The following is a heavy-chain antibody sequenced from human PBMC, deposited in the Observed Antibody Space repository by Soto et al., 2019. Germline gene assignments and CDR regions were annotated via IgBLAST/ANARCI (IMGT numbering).Heavy chain of an antibody. J-gene: IGHJ4*02. CDR1: GGSFGNSA. V-gene: IGHV1-69*01. CDR2: FIPAYRTL. Sequence: QVLLVQSEAEVKKPGSSVKISCKASGGSFGNSAINWVRQTPGQGLEWLGGFIPAYRTLNFAQKFKGRVTITADESTGTAFMTLSGLASNDTAVYYCATGVIWIGYFTVDSWGQGTRVTVSS. D-gene: IGHD3-3*01. CDR3: ATGVIWIGYFTVDS.